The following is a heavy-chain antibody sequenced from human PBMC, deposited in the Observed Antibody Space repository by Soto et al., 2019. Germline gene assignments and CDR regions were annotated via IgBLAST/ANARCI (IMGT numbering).Heavy chain of an antibody. Sequence: SETLSLTCAVSGGSISISNWWSWVRQPPGKGLEWIGEIYHSGSTNYNPSLKSRVTISVDKSKNQFSLKLSSVTAADTAVYYCASRERYYYYGMDVWGQGTTVTVSS. D-gene: IGHD1-26*01. CDR1: GGSISISNW. V-gene: IGHV4-4*02. CDR3: ASRERYYYYGMDV. J-gene: IGHJ6*02. CDR2: IYHSGST.